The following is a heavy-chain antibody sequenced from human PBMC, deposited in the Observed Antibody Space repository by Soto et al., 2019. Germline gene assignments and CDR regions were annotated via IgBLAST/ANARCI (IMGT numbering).Heavy chain of an antibody. D-gene: IGHD6-19*01. CDR1: GGSFSGYY. CDR2: INHSGST. CDR3: ARGVAGTGGDWFDP. J-gene: IGHJ5*02. Sequence: PSETLSLTCAVYGGSFSGYYWSWIRQPPGKGLEWIGEINHSGSTNYNPSLKSRVTISVDTSKNQFSLKLSSVTAADTAVYYCARGVAGTGGDWFDPGGQGPLVTVS. V-gene: IGHV4-34*01.